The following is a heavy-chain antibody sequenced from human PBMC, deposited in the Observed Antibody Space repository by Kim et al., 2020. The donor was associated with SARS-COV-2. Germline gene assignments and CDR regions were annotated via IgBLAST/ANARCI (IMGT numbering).Heavy chain of an antibody. CDR2: ITPNSGTT. D-gene: IGHD3-3*01. CDR1: GYSFTGNY. Sequence: ASVKVSCKASGYSFTGNYIHWVRQAPGQGLEWVGGITPNSGTTTYAQKFRGRVTVTTDTFISTAYMELTRLTSDDMALYYCVRGWSPKFGYLGQGTPVTV. CDR3: VRGWSPKFGY. V-gene: IGHV1-2*02. J-gene: IGHJ4*02.